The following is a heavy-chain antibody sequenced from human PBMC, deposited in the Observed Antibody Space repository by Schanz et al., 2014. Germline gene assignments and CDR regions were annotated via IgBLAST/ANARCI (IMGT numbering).Heavy chain of an antibody. CDR2: IDDTWGP. V-gene: IGHV4-31*03. CDR3: AREGTGAVRGYFDY. CDR1: GASITSGGHY. J-gene: IGHJ4*02. Sequence: QVQLQESGPGLVKPSQTLSLTCTVSGASITSGGHYWTWIRQVPGKGLEWIGWIDDTWGPKNNSPLKARVTLSLDASTNQFSLKLSSVTAADTAVYYCAREGTGAVRGYFDYWGQGALVTVSS. D-gene: IGHD6-13*01.